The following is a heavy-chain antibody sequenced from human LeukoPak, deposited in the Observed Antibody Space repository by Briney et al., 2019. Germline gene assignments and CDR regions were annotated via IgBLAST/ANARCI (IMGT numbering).Heavy chain of an antibody. D-gene: IGHD6-19*01. CDR3: ARDTLGYSSGERGSPYYYYYYGMDV. Sequence: PGGSLRLSCAASGFTFSSYAMHWVRQAPGKGLEYVSAISSNGGSTYYANSVKGRFTISRDNAKNSLYLQMNSLRAEDTAVYYCARDTLGYSSGERGSPYYYYYYGMDVWGQGTTVTVSS. V-gene: IGHV3-64*01. J-gene: IGHJ6*02. CDR2: ISSNGGST. CDR1: GFTFSSYA.